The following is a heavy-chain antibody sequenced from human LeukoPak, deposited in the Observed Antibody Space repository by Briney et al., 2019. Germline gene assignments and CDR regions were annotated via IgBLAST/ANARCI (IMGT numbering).Heavy chain of an antibody. CDR1: GFTFSSYS. J-gene: IGHJ5*02. CDR2: ISSSSSYI. Sequence: GGSLRLSCAASGFTFSSYSMNWVRQAPGKRLEWVSSISSSSSYIYYADSVKGRFTISRDNAKNSLYLQMNSLRAEDTAVYYCARDREVVPAAMDNWFDPWGQGTLVTVSS. D-gene: IGHD2-2*01. CDR3: ARDREVVPAAMDNWFDP. V-gene: IGHV3-21*01.